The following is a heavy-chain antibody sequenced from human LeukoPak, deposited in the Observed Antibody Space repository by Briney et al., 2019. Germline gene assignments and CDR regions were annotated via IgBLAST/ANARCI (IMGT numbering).Heavy chain of an antibody. Sequence: GGSLRLSCAASGFTFTDYYMSWVRRAPGKGLEWVAVIYSGVNTYYADSVKGRFTISRDNSKNTLYLQMNSLRAEDTAVYYCARDLSYWGQGTLVTVSS. J-gene: IGHJ4*02. CDR1: GFTFTDYY. CDR3: ARDLSY. CDR2: IYSGVNT. V-gene: IGHV3-53*01.